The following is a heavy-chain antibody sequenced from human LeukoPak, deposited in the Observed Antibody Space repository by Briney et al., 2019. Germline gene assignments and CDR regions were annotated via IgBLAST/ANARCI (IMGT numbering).Heavy chain of an antibody. V-gene: IGHV3-15*01. CDR1: GFTFSNAW. CDR3: TTTTGYDILTGYPSGDY. D-gene: IGHD3-9*01. J-gene: IGHJ4*02. CDR2: IKSKTDGGTT. Sequence: GGSLRLSCAASGFTFSNAWMSWVRQAPGKGLERVGRIKSKTDGGTTDYAAPVKGRFTISRDDSKNTLYLQMNSLKTEDTAVYYCTTTTGYDILTGYPSGDYWGQGTLVTVSS.